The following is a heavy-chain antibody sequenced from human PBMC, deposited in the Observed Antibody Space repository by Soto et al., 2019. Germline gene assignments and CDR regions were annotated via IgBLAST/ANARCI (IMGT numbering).Heavy chain of an antibody. Sequence: QVQLVESGGGVVQPGRSLRLSCAASGFTFSSYAMHWVRQAPGKGLEWVAVISYDGSNKYYADSVKGRFTISRDNSKNTLYLQINSLRAEDTAVYYCARDPYIEDYFDYWGQGTLVTVSS. J-gene: IGHJ4*02. CDR3: ARDPYIEDYFDY. CDR1: GFTFSSYA. CDR2: ISYDGSNK. V-gene: IGHV3-30-3*01. D-gene: IGHD5-18*01.